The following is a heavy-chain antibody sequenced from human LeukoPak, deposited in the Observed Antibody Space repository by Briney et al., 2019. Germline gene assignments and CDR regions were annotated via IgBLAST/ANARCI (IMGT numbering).Heavy chain of an antibody. Sequence: SETLSLTCAVSGYSITTGRYWGWIRQPPGKGLEWIGSIYQSGSTYYNPSLKSRVTISVDKSKNQFSLNLSSVTTPDTAVYYCARSLSTAGIDYWGQGTLVTVSS. D-gene: IGHD2-2*01. V-gene: IGHV4-38-2*01. CDR2: IYQSGST. CDR1: GYSITTGRY. CDR3: ARSLSTAGIDY. J-gene: IGHJ4*02.